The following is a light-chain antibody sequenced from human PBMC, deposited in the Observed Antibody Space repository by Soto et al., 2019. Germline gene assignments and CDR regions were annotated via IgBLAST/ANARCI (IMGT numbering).Light chain of an antibody. CDR2: GAS. CDR3: QQYGSSPWT. Sequence: SQSPCTRALFPGGRATIVCRASQSVSSSSLAGYQQKPGQAPRLLIYGASSRATGIPDRFSGSGSGTDFTLTISRLEPEDFAVYYCQQYGSSPWTFGQGTKVDIK. CDR1: QSVSSSS. J-gene: IGKJ1*01. V-gene: IGKV3-20*01.